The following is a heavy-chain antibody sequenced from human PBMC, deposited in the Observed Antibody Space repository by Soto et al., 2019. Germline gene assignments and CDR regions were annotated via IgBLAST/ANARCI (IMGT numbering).Heavy chain of an antibody. D-gene: IGHD3-22*01. CDR3: ANYYYDSSGPVDY. CDR1: GGSTSSDNY. J-gene: IGHJ4*02. CDR2: IYYSGNT. Sequence: LSLNCTVSGGSTSSDNYWSLMGQRSSKGLEWIGHIYYSGNTDYNPSLKSRLAISIDTSKNQFSLKLSSVPAADTAVYYCANYYYDSSGPVDYWGQGTLVTVSS. V-gene: IGHV4-59*04.